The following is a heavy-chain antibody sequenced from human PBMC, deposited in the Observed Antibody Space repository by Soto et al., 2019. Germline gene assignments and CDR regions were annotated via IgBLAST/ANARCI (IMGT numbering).Heavy chain of an antibody. V-gene: IGHV1-18*01. D-gene: IGHD6-19*01. CDR1: GYTFTTYG. Sequence: QVQLEQSGAEVKKPGDSMKVSCKASGYTFTTYGISWVRQAPGQGLEWMGWINGYNGNTDYPQKLQGRVTMTTDTSTSTAYMALRSRRSDDTAVYYCAREGSAPYYYYGIDVWGPGTTVTVYS. CDR2: INGYNGNT. J-gene: IGHJ6*02. CDR3: AREGSAPYYYYGIDV.